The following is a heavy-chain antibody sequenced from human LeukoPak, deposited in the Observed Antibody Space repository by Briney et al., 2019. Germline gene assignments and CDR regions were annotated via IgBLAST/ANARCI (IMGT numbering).Heavy chain of an antibody. CDR2: ISAYNGNT. CDR3: ARDKGSSTSSINWFDP. D-gene: IGHD2-2*01. CDR1: GYTFTSYG. J-gene: IGHJ5*02. V-gene: IGHV1-18*01. Sequence: GASVKVSCKASGYTFTSYGISWVRQAPGQGLEWMGWISAYNGNTNCAQKLQSRVTMTTDTSTSTAYMELRSLRSDDTAVYYCARDKGSSTSSINWFDPWGQGTLVTVSS.